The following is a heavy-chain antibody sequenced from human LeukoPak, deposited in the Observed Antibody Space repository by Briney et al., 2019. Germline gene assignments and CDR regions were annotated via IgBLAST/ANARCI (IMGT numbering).Heavy chain of an antibody. CDR3: TTGLTYYYDSSGYYPIDY. J-gene: IGHJ4*02. Sequence: PGGSLRLSCAASGFTFSNSWMSWVRQAPGKGLEWVGRIKSKTDGGTTDYAAHGKGRFTSSRDDSKNTLYLQMNSLKPEDTAVYYCTTGLTYYYDSSGYYPIDYWGQGTLVTVSS. V-gene: IGHV3-15*01. D-gene: IGHD3-22*01. CDR2: IKSKTDGGTT. CDR1: GFTFSNSW.